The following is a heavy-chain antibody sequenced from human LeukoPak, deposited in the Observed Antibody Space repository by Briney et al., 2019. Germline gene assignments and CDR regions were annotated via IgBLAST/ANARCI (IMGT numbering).Heavy chain of an antibody. CDR3: ARGLGSGSYWRRPFEY. D-gene: IGHD1-26*01. CDR1: GGSISSYY. Sequence: SETLSLTCTVSGGSISSYYWSWIRQPPGRGLEWIGYIYYSGSTNYNPSLKSRVTISVDTSKNQFSLKLSSVTAADTAVYYCARGLGSGSYWRRPFEYWGQGKLVTVSS. CDR2: IYYSGST. V-gene: IGHV4-59*01. J-gene: IGHJ4*02.